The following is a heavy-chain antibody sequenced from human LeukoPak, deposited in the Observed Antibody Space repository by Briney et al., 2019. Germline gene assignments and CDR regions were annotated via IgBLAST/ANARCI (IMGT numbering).Heavy chain of an antibody. J-gene: IGHJ4*02. CDR3: ARYGSLGDLDY. D-gene: IGHD3-16*01. V-gene: IGHV4-4*02. Sequence: SETLSLSCAVSGGSISSSNWWSWVRQPPGKGLEWIGEIYHRGSTNYNPSLKSRVTISVDKSKNQFSLKLSSVTAADTAVYYCARYGSLGDLDYWRQGTLVTVSS. CDR1: GGSISSSNW. CDR2: IYHRGST.